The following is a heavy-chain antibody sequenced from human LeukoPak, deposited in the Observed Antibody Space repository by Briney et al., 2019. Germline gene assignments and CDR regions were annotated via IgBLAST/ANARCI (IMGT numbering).Heavy chain of an antibody. V-gene: IGHV3-23*01. Sequence: PGGSLRLSCEASGFTFRTYGMTWVSQAPGKGLEWVSGISDSGRSTYYTDSVRGRCTIPRHISKNIVYLQLNNLRAEDTALYFCARHDSFIPFWGQGTLVSVSS. CDR2: ISDSGRST. J-gene: IGHJ4*02. CDR1: GFTFRTYG. D-gene: IGHD5-18*01. CDR3: ARHDSFIPF.